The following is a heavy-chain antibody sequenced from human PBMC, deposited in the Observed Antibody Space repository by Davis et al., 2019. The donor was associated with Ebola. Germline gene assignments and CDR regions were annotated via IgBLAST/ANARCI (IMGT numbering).Heavy chain of an antibody. CDR3: ARQITIFGVVILDY. Sequence: KVSCKGSGYSFTSYWIGWVRQMPGKGLEWMGIIYPTDSDTRYSPSFQGQVTTSVDKSISTAYLQWSSLKASDTAMYYCARQITIFGVVILDYWGQGTTVTVSS. J-gene: IGHJ6*02. CDR1: GYSFTSYW. D-gene: IGHD3-3*01. CDR2: IYPTDSDT. V-gene: IGHV5-51*01.